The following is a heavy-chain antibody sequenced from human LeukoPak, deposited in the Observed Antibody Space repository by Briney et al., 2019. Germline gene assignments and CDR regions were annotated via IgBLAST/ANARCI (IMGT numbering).Heavy chain of an antibody. V-gene: IGHV3-30*18. CDR2: ISYDGSNK. J-gene: IGHJ4*02. D-gene: IGHD3-10*01. CDR3: AKEYGSGSYYNTFDY. CDR1: GFTFSSYG. Sequence: PGGSLRPSCAASGFTFSSYGMHWVRQAPGKGLEWVAVISYDGSNKYYADSVKGRFTISRDNSKNTLYLQMNSLRAEDTAVYYCAKEYGSGSYYNTFDYWGQGTLVTVSS.